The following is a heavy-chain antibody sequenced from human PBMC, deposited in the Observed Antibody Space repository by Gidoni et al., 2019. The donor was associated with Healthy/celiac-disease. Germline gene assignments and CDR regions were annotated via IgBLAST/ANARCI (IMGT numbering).Heavy chain of an antibody. Sequence: EGQLVEYGGGLVKHGGALRLACAGHGFTFSRSSMNWVRQAPGKGLECFSSISISVRYIYYADSVKGRFTISRYNAKNSLYLQMNSLRAEDTAVYYCARPLNYYDSSGYYYEGAFDIWGQGTMVTVSS. CDR1: GFTFSRSS. CDR3: ARPLNYYDSSGYYYEGAFDI. J-gene: IGHJ3*02. CDR2: ISISVRYI. V-gene: IGHV3-21*01. D-gene: IGHD3-22*01.